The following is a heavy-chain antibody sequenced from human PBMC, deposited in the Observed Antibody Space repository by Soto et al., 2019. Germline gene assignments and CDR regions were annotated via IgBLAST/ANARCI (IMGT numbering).Heavy chain of an antibody. CDR1: GASIRSGGYY. J-gene: IGHJ4*02. CDR3: ARIEMASIK. V-gene: IGHV4-31*03. Sequence: SETLSLTCSVSGASIRSGGYYWSWLRRSPGKGLEWIGHIYYTGSTFYSPSLKSRLTISLDTSKNQFSLDLRSVTAADTAMYYCARIEMASIKWGRGTLVTVSS. CDR2: IYYTGST.